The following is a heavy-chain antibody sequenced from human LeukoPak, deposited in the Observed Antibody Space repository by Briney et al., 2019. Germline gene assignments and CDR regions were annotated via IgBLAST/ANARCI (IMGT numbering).Heavy chain of an antibody. D-gene: IGHD3-22*01. CDR2: IGNGGST. CDR1: GVTFSNYA. CDR3: AQRAEYDTSGYYGY. Sequence: GGSLRLACSASGVTFSNYAMTWVRQAPGKGLEWVSLIGNGGSTYYADSVKGRFTISRDNSKNTVYLQMNSLRAEDTAVYYCAQRAEYDTSGYYGYWGQGTLVTVSS. V-gene: IGHV3-23*01. J-gene: IGHJ4*02.